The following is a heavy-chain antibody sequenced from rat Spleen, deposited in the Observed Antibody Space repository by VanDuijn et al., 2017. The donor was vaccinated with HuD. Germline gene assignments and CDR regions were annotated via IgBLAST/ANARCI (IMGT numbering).Heavy chain of an antibody. CDR1: GFTFSNYG. D-gene: IGHD4-3*01. CDR2: ISYDGGST. CDR3: AVAGYGY. Sequence: EVQLVESGGGLVQPGRSMKLSCAASGFTFSNYGMAWVRQAPKKGLEWVAYISYDGGSTYYRDSVKGRFTISRDNAKSTLYLQMDSLRSEDTATYYCAVAGYGYWGQGTLVTVSS. J-gene: IGHJ3*01. V-gene: IGHV5-25*01.